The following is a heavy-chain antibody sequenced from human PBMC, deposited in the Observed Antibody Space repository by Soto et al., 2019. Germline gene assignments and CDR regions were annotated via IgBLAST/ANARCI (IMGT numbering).Heavy chain of an antibody. V-gene: IGHV1-69*08. D-gene: IGHD5-18*01. Sequence: QVQLVQSGAEVKKPGSSVKVSCKASGGTFSSYTFSWVRQAPGQGLEWMGRIIPTLGITNYAQNFQGRVTITADKSTTADKSTTTAYMEMSSLTPEDTAVYYCVRDLGDTHMATGYWGQGTLVTVSS. CDR1: GGTFSSYT. J-gene: IGHJ4*02. CDR3: VRDLGDTHMATGY. CDR2: IIPTLGIT.